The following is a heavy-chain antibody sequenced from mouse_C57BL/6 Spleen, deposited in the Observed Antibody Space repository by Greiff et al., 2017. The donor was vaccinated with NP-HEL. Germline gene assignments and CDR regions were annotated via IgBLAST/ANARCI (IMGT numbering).Heavy chain of an antibody. V-gene: IGHV5-6*01. CDR2: ISSGGSYT. Sequence: EVQVVESGGDLVKPGGSLKLSCAASGFTFSSYGMSWVRQTPDKRLEWVATISSGGSYTYYPDSVKGRFTISRDNAKNTLYLQMSSLKSEDTAMYYCARQGYDYCDGYAMDYWGQGTSVTVSS. CDR1: GFTFSSYG. D-gene: IGHD2-4*01. CDR3: ARQGYDYCDGYAMDY. J-gene: IGHJ4*01.